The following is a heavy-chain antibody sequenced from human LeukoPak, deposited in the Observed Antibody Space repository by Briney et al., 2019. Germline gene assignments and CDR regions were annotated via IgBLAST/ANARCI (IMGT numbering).Heavy chain of an antibody. CDR1: GFTVSSNY. D-gene: IGHD5-18*01. CDR2: IYNGGST. Sequence: PGGSLRLSCVASGFTVSSNYMSWVRQAPGKGLEWVSVIYNGGSTYYADSVKGRFSISRDSSKNTLYLQMNSLRAEDTAVYYCARGGYSYGGIDYWGQGTLVTVSS. V-gene: IGHV3-66*01. CDR3: ARGGYSYGGIDY. J-gene: IGHJ4*02.